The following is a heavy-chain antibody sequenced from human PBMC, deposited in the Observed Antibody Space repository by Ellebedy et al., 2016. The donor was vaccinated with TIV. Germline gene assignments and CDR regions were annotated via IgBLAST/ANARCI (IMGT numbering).Heavy chain of an antibody. V-gene: IGHV3-33*01. CDR1: GFTFSSYG. J-gene: IGHJ5*02. D-gene: IGHD3-22*01. Sequence: GGSLRLSCAASGFTFSSYGMHWVRQAPGKGLEWVAVIWYDGSNKYYADSVKGRFTISRDNSKNTLYLQMNSLRAEDTAVYYCARGLRDYDSSGYYHWGQGTLVTVSS. CDR2: IWYDGSNK. CDR3: ARGLRDYDSSGYYH.